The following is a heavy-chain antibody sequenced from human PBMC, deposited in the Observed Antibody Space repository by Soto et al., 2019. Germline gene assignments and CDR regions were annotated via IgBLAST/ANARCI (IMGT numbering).Heavy chain of an antibody. CDR2: ISNSGRTI. D-gene: IGHD3-16*01. CDR1: GFSFSDYY. V-gene: IGHV3-11*01. J-gene: IGHJ5*02. Sequence: LRLSCAASGFSFSDYYMSWIRQAPGKGLEWISYISNSGRTIYYADSLKGRFTISRDNAKNSLYLQMNSLRVDDTAMYYCARLPYPWGWFDPWGQGTLVTVSS. CDR3: ARLPYPWGWFDP.